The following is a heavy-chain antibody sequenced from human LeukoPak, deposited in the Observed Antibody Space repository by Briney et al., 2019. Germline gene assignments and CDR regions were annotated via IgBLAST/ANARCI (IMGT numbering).Heavy chain of an antibody. J-gene: IGHJ3*02. CDR3: ARGFVHAFDI. Sequence: PGGSLRLSCAASAVAFSTYDMHWVRQATGKGLEWVSAIGVAGDTYYPGSVKGRFTISRENAKNSLYLQMNSLRAGDTAVYYCARGFVHAFDIWGQGTMVTVSS. CDR1: AVAFSTYD. CDR2: IGVAGDT. V-gene: IGHV3-13*04. D-gene: IGHD6-6*01.